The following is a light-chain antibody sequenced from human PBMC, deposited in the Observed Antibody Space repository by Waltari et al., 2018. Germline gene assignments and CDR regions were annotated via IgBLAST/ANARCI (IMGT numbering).Light chain of an antibody. CDR2: EVS. V-gene: IGLV2-14*01. Sequence: QSALTHPASVSGSPGQSTTISCPGTSSDVGGYNHASWYQQHPGKAPKPMIYEVSNRPSGVSNRFSGSKSGNTASLTITGLQAEDEADYYCSSYTSSSTVVFGGGTKLTVL. CDR3: SSYTSSSTVV. J-gene: IGLJ2*01. CDR1: SSDVGGYNH.